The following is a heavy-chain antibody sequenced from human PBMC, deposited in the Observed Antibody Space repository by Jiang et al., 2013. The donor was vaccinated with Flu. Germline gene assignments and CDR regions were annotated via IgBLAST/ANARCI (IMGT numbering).Heavy chain of an antibody. CDR2: IKQDGSEK. D-gene: IGHD6-19*01. J-gene: IGHJ4*02. CDR3: ARDRGFGYSSGWYQYFDY. CDR1: GFTFSSYW. Sequence: AASGFTFSSYWMSWVRQAPGKGLEWVANIKQDGSEKYYVDSVKGRFTISRDNAKNSLYLQMNSLRAEDTAVYYCARDRGFGYSSGWYQYFDYWGQGTLVTVSS. V-gene: IGHV3-7*01.